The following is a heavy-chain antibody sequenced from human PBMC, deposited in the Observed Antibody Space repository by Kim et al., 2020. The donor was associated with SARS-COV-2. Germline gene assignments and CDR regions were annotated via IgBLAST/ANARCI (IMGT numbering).Heavy chain of an antibody. D-gene: IGHD2-15*01. V-gene: IGHV1-69*13. CDR1: GGTFSSYA. J-gene: IGHJ6*02. CDR2: IIPIFGTA. CDR3: ALYCSGGSCYSDVAHYYYGMDV. Sequence: SVKVSCKASGGTFSSYAISWVRQAPGQGLEWMGGIIPIFGTANYAQKFQGRVTITADESTSTAYMELSSLRSEDTAVYYCALYCSGGSCYSDVAHYYYGMDVWGQGTTVTVSS.